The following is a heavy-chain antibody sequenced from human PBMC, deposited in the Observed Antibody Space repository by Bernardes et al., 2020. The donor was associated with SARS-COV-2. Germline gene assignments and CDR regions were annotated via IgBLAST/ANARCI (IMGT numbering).Heavy chain of an antibody. D-gene: IGHD2-2*02. Sequence: ASVKVSCKTSGYTFTDYYMHWVRQAPGQGLEWVGWINPNTGGTNYAQKFQGRVTMTRDSSISTGYMELSRLSSDDTAVYYCARGFLYCDTSCYTIDYWGQGTLVTVSS. CDR1: GYTFTDYY. CDR2: INPNTGGT. CDR3: ARGFLYCDTSCYTIDY. V-gene: IGHV1-2*02. J-gene: IGHJ4*02.